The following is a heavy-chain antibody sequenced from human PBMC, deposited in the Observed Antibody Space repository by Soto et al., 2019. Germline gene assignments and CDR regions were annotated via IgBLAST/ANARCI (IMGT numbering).Heavy chain of an antibody. J-gene: IGHJ4*02. Sequence: QVQLVQSGAEVKKPGASVKVSCKASGYTFTSYDINWVRQATGQGLEWMGWMNPNSGNTGYAQKFQGRVAMTRNTSISTAYMELRSLRSEDTAVYYGARALRDSGRTIFVVVSAWGYWGQGTLVTVSS. V-gene: IGHV1-8*01. D-gene: IGHD3-3*01. CDR3: ARALRDSGRTIFVVVSAWGY. CDR1: GYTFTSYD. CDR2: MNPNSGNT.